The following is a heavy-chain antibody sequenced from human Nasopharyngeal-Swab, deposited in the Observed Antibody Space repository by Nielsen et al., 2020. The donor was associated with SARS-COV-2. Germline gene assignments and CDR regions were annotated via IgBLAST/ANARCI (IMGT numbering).Heavy chain of an antibody. CDR1: GFTFSSYT. D-gene: IGHD4-23*01. CDR3: ARTYGGNSKLSY. CDR2: ISSSSSYI. V-gene: IGHV3-21*01. Sequence: GGSLRLSCAASGFTFSSYTMNWVRQAPGKGLEWVSSISSSSSYIYYAGSVKGRFTISRDNAKNSLYLQMSSLRAEDTAVYYCARTYGGNSKLSYWGQGTLVTVSS. J-gene: IGHJ4*02.